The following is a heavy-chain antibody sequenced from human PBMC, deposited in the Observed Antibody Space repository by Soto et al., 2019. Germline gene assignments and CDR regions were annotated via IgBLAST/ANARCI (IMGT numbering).Heavy chain of an antibody. D-gene: IGHD3-16*01. CDR1: GGSISSYY. CDR3: ARTNYVSDFDY. CDR2: IYYSGST. V-gene: IGHV4-59*01. Sequence: SETLSLTCTVSGGSISSYYWSWIRQPPRKGLEWIGYIYYSGSTNYNPSLKSRVTISVDTSKNQFSLKLSSVTAADTAVYYCARTNYVSDFDYWGQGTLVTVSS. J-gene: IGHJ4*02.